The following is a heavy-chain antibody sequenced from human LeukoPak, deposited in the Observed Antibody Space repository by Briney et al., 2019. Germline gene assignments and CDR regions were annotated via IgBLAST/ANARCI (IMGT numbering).Heavy chain of an antibody. Sequence: GASVKVSCKASGYTFTGYYIHWVRQAPGHGLEGMGWINPNSGGTNYAQKFQGRVTMTRDTSISTAYMELSRLRSDDTAVYYCARGTYCGGDCIGNGGQGTLVIVSS. V-gene: IGHV1-2*02. J-gene: IGHJ4*02. CDR2: INPNSGGT. D-gene: IGHD2-21*02. CDR1: GYTFTGYY. CDR3: ARGTYCGGDCIGN.